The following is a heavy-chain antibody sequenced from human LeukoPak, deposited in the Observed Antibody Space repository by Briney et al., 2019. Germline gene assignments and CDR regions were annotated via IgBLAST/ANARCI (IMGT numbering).Heavy chain of an antibody. CDR2: IGIAGNT. D-gene: IGHD6-6*01. CDR3: AREGSLSSSDAFDI. V-gene: IGHV3-13*01. J-gene: IGHJ3*02. CDR1: GFTFSNYE. Sequence: GGSLRLSCAASGFTFSNYEMHWVRLVLGKGLEWVSAIGIAGNTFYAGSVKGRYTISRENAKNSFHLQMNSLGAGDTAVYYCAREGSLSSSDAFDIWGQGTMVTVSS.